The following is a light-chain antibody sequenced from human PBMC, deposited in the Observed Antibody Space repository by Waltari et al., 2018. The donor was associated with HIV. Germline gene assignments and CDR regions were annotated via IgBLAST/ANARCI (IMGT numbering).Light chain of an antibody. CDR2: GAT. Sequence: DIQMAQSPSSLSASIGDRVTITCRASQNITHYLNLYHQRPGKAPRLLIYGATRLQGGVPSRFRGIGSGTFFTLIITSLQPEDCGTYYTQQSFSAPTFGRGTRVDIK. J-gene: IGKJ5*01. V-gene: IGKV1-39*01. CDR3: QQSFSAPT. CDR1: QNITHY.